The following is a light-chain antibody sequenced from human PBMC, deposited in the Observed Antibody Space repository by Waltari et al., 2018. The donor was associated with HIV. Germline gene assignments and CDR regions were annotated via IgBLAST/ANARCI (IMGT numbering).Light chain of an antibody. J-gene: IGKJ2*01. CDR3: QQYYSTLP. CDR1: QSVLYSSNNKNY. Sequence: DIVMTQSPDSLAVSLGERATINCKSSQSVLYSSNNKNYLAWYQQKPGQPPKLLIYWASTRESGVPDRFSGSGSGTDFTLTISSLQAEDVAVYYCQQYYSTLPFGQGTKLEIK. V-gene: IGKV4-1*01. CDR2: WAS.